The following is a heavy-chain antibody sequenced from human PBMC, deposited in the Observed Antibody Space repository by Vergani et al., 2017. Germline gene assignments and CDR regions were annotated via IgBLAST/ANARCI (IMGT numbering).Heavy chain of an antibody. J-gene: IGHJ6*03. CDR1: GGSISSGDHC. CDR2: IFYSGTT. D-gene: IGHD6-25*01. V-gene: IGHV4-31*11. Sequence: QVQLQESGPGVVKPSQTLSLTCAVSGGSISSGDHCWTWIRQRPGKGLELSGYIFYSGTTYDNPSLRSRLTISVDTSQNQFSLKVRSVTAADTAVYYCARVDTQVPATSHFYYMDVWGKGTTVVVSS. CDR3: ARVDTQVPATSHFYYMDV.